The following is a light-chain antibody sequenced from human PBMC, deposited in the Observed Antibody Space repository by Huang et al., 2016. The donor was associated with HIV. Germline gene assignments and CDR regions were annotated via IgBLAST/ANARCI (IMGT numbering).Light chain of an antibody. CDR2: WAS. J-gene: IGKJ1*01. CDR3: HQYYATGT. CDR1: QSLLYSSNNKNY. Sequence: DIVMTQSPDSLAVFLGERATINCKSSQSLLYSSNNKNYSAWYQQQPGQPPKLLIYWASTRESGVPDRSRGSGSGTDFTLTISSLQAEDVAVYYCHQYYATGTFGQGTKVEI. V-gene: IGKV4-1*01.